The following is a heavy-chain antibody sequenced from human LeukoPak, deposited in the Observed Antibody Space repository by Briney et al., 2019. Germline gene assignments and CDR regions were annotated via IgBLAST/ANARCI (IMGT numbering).Heavy chain of an antibody. CDR2: INPSGRST. D-gene: IGHD2-2*01. Sequence: GASVKVSCKASGYTFTSYYMHWVRQAPGQGLEWMGIINPSGRSTSYAQKFQGRVTMTRDTSTSTVYMELSSLRSEDTAVYYCARERIAGYCSSTSCAKGYYYYYGMDVWGQGTTVTVSS. CDR3: ARERIAGYCSSTSCAKGYYYYYGMDV. V-gene: IGHV1-46*01. CDR1: GYTFTSYY. J-gene: IGHJ6*02.